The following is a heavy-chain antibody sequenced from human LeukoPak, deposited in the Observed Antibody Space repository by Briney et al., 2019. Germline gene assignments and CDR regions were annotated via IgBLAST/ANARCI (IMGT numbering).Heavy chain of an antibody. CDR2: IYYSGST. D-gene: IGHD3-10*01. CDR1: GGSISSGGYY. V-gene: IGHV4-31*03. CDR3: ARAHGFVTGFDY. Sequence: SETLSLTCTVSGGSISSGGYYWSWIRQHPGKGLEWVGYIYYSGSTYYNPSLKSRDTISVDTSKNQFSLKLSSVTAADTAVYYCARAHGFVTGFDYWGQGTLVTVSS. J-gene: IGHJ4*02.